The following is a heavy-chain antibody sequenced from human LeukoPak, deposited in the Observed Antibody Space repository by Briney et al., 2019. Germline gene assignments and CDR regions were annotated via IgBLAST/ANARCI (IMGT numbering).Heavy chain of an antibody. J-gene: IGHJ4*02. Sequence: PSETLSLTCTVSGGSISSYYWSWIRQPPGKGLEWIGYIYYSGSTNYNPSLKSRVTISVDTSKNQFSLKLSSVTAADTAVYYCARGLLSPTTGGYFDYWGQGTLGTVSS. CDR3: ARGLLSPTTGGYFDY. D-gene: IGHD1-14*01. CDR2: IYYSGST. CDR1: GGSISSYY. V-gene: IGHV4-59*01.